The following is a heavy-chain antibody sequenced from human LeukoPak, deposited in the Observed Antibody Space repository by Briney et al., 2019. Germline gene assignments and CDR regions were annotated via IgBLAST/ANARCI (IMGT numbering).Heavy chain of an antibody. CDR1: GFTFSSYA. CDR2: IIPIFGTA. D-gene: IGHD5-12*01. V-gene: IGHV1-69*01. CDR3: ASGAPRYSGYDRDYYYYYMDV. J-gene: IGHJ6*03. Sequence: GGSLRLSCAASGFTFSSYAMSWVRQAPGQGLEWMGGIIPIFGTANYAQKFQGRVTITADESTSTAYMELSSLRSEDTAVYYCASGAPRYSGYDRDYYYYYMDVWGKGTTVTISS.